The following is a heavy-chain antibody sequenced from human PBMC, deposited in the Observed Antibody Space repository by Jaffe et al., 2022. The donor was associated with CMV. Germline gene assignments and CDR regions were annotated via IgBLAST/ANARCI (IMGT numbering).Heavy chain of an antibody. V-gene: IGHV2-70*15. D-gene: IGHD5-18*01. Sequence: QVTLRESGPALVKPTQTLTLTCTFSGFSLSTSGMCVSWIRQPPGKALEWLARIDWDDDKYYSTSLKTRLTISKDTSKNQVVLTMTNMDPVDTATYYCARIRPIPDTAMAPNYYYYYYMDVWGKGTTVTVSS. CDR1: GFSLSTSGMC. J-gene: IGHJ6*03. CDR2: IDWDDDK. CDR3: ARIRPIPDTAMAPNYYYYYYMDV.